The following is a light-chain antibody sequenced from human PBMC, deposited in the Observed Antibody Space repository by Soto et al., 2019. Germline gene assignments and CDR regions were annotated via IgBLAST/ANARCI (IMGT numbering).Light chain of an antibody. Sequence: DIQMTQSPSTLSGSVGDRVTITFRASQTISSWLAWYQQKPGKVPKLLIYAASTLQSGVPSRFSGSGSGTDFTLTISSLQPEDVATYYCQKYNSAPWTFGQGTKVDIK. CDR3: QKYNSAPWT. J-gene: IGKJ1*01. CDR2: AAS. CDR1: QTISSW. V-gene: IGKV1-27*01.